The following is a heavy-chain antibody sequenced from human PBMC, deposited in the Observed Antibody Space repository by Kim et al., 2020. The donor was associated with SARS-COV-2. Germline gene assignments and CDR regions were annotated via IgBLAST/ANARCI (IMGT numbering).Heavy chain of an antibody. Sequence: SETLSLTCAVYGGSFSGYYWSWIRQPPGKGLEWIGEINHSGSTNYNPSLKSRVTISVDTSKNQFSLKLSSVTAADTAVYYCARASRQWLVRPKRYYFDYWGQGTLVTVSS. V-gene: IGHV4-34*01. D-gene: IGHD6-19*01. CDR3: ARASRQWLVRPKRYYFDY. CDR1: GGSFSGYY. J-gene: IGHJ4*02. CDR2: INHSGST.